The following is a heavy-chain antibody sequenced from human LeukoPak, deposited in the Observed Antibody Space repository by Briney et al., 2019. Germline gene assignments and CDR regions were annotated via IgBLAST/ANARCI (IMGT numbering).Heavy chain of an antibody. CDR1: GGSISSSSYY. CDR2: IYYSGST. J-gene: IGHJ5*02. V-gene: IGHV4-39*07. D-gene: IGHD3-10*01. CDR3: ARGRGEGRGISMVRGVRAPSFNWFDP. Sequence: SETLSLTCTVSGGSISSSSYYWGWIRQPPGKGLEWIGSIYYSGSTYYNPSLKSRVTISVDTSKNQFSLKLSSVTAADTAVYYCARGRGEGRGISMVRGVRAPSFNWFDPWGHGTLVTVSS.